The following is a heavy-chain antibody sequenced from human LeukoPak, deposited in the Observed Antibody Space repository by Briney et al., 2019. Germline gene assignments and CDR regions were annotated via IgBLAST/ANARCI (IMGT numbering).Heavy chain of an antibody. CDR3: ARGVGVWGGDCYCYYYGMDV. CDR1: GGSFSGYY. D-gene: IGHD2-21*02. CDR2: INHSGGT. Sequence: PSETLSLTCAVYGGSFSGYYWSWIRQPPGKGLEWIGEINHSGGTNYNPSLKSRVTISVDTSKNQFSLKLSSVTAADTAVYYCARGVGVWGGDCYCYYYGMDVWGQGTTVTVSS. J-gene: IGHJ6*02. V-gene: IGHV4-34*01.